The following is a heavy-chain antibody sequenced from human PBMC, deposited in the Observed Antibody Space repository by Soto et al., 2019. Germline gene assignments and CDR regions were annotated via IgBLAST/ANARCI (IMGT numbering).Heavy chain of an antibody. D-gene: IGHD2-15*01. J-gene: IGHJ3*02. V-gene: IGHV4-59*01. CDR2: IYYSGST. CDR3: ASLGYCSGGSCSEDAFDI. Sequence: QVQLQESGPGLVKPSETLSLTCTVSGGSISSYYWSWIRQPPGKGLEWIGYIYYSGSTNYNPSLKSRVTISVDTSKNQFSLKLSSVTAADTAVYYCASLGYCSGGSCSEDAFDIWGHGTMVTVSP. CDR1: GGSISSYY.